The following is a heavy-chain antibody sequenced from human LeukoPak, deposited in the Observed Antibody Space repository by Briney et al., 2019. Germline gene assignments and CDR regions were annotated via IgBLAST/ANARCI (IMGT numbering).Heavy chain of an antibody. CDR2: IYYSGST. CDR3: ARDRRSFHAFDI. Sequence: SETLSLTCAVSGGSISSYYWSWIRQPPGKGLEWIGYIYYSGSTNYNPSLKSRVTISVDTSKNQFSLKLSSVTAADTAVYYCARDRRSFHAFDIWGQGTMVTVSS. D-gene: IGHD1-26*01. CDR1: GGSISSYY. V-gene: IGHV4-59*01. J-gene: IGHJ3*02.